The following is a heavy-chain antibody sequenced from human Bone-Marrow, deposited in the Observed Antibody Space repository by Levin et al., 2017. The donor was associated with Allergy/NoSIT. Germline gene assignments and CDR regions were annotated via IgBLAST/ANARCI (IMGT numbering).Heavy chain of an antibody. J-gene: IGHJ5*02. CDR3: ARQSSSGWFDP. CDR2: IYYSGST. V-gene: IGHV4-59*01. D-gene: IGHD6-6*01. Sequence: PSETLSLTCTVSGGSISSYYWSWIRQPPGKGLEWIGYIYYSGSTNYNPSLKSRVTISVDTSKNQFSLKLSSVTAADTAVYYCARQSSSGWFDPWDQGTLVTVSS. CDR1: GGSISSYY.